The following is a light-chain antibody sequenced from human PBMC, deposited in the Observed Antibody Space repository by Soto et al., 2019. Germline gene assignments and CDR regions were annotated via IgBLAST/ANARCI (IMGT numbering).Light chain of an antibody. CDR3: QKYGSSPRK. Sequence: ETVMTQSPATLSVSPGERATLSCRASQSVSSSLAWYQQRPGQAPRLLIYGASSRATGIPDRFSGSGSGTDFTLTISRLEPEDFAVYYCQKYGSSPRKCGQGTKGDIK. CDR2: GAS. J-gene: IGKJ1*01. CDR1: QSVSSS. V-gene: IGKV3-20*01.